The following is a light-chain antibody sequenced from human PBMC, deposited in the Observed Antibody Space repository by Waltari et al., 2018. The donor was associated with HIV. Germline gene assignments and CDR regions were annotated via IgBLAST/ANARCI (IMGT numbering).Light chain of an antibody. V-gene: IGLV2-11*01. CDR2: DVN. Sequence: QSALTQPPSVSGSPGQSVSIPCSGTTSDVGFYYYVSCYQQYPGKSPKLIIFDVNQRPSGVPERFSGSKSGNTASLTISGLQTEDEADYFCCAYAAGHVSYVFGNGTAVAVL. J-gene: IGLJ1*01. CDR1: TSDVGFYYY. CDR3: CAYAAGHVSYV.